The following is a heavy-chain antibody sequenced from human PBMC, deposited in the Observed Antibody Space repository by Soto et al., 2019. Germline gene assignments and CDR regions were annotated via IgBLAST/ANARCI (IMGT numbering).Heavy chain of an antibody. J-gene: IGHJ6*02. CDR2: INHSGSP. Sequence: PSETLSLTCVLSGSLPVGSLSTYFWTWIRQPPGKGLEWIGEINHSGSPNYSPSLRGRVTISLDTSKKQFSLNLSSVTAADTAVYFCARDRFSKWSQEYYGLDVWGQGTTVTVYS. V-gene: IGHV4-34*01. CDR1: GSLPVGSLSTYF. CDR3: ARDRFSKWSQEYYGLDV. D-gene: IGHD3-3*01.